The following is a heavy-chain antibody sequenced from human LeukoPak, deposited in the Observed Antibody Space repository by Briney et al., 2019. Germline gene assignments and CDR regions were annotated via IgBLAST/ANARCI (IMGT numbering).Heavy chain of an antibody. CDR1: GFTFSAYW. Sequence: GGSLRLSCAASGFTFSAYWMSWVRQAPGKGLEWAANIKEDGGHKYYVGSVRGRFTISRDNSKNSLCLQMNSMRAEDTAIYYCAREYRGTRAAFDVWGQGTMVTVFS. V-gene: IGHV3-7*01. D-gene: IGHD1-26*01. J-gene: IGHJ3*01. CDR2: IKEDGGHK. CDR3: AREYRGTRAAFDV.